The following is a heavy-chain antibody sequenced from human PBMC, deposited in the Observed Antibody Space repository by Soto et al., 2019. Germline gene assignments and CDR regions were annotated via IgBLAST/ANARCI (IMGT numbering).Heavy chain of an antibody. V-gene: IGHV3-9*01. CDR2: ISWDSADR. Sequence: EVQLEESGGGLVQPGKSLRLSCAVSGFNFDDYAMHWVRQAPGKGLEWVSGISWDSADRYYADSVKGRFTISRDNANNLLYLEMNSLKSDDTALYHCEKVGEMQLYFDWWGRGTLVSVSS. CDR3: EKVGEMQLYFDW. J-gene: IGHJ4*02. D-gene: IGHD3-9*01. CDR1: GFNFDDYA.